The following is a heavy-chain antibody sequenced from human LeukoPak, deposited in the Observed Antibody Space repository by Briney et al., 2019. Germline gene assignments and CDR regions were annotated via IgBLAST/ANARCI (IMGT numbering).Heavy chain of an antibody. V-gene: IGHV4-30-2*01. CDR3: ARYSGSYYFDY. D-gene: IGHD1-26*01. Sequence: SETLSLTCTVSGGSISSGGYYWSWIRQPPGKGLEWIGYIYHSGSTYYNPSLKSRVTISVDRSKNQFSLKLSSVTAADTAVYCCARYSGSYYFDYWGQGTLVTVSS. J-gene: IGHJ4*02. CDR2: IYHSGST. CDR1: GGSISSGGYY.